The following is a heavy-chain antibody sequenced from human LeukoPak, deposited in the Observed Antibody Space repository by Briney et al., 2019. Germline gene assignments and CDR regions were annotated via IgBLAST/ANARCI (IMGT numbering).Heavy chain of an antibody. V-gene: IGHV1-18*01. CDR1: GYTFNSYG. D-gene: IGHD1-26*01. CDR3: ARDGGARRSDY. Sequence: ASVKVSCKASGYTFNSYGIIWVRQAPGQGLEWMGWISAYNGDTHYAQNLQGRVTMTTDTSTTTAYMELRSLRSDDTAVYYCARDGGARRSDYWGQGTLVTVSS. J-gene: IGHJ4*02. CDR2: ISAYNGDT.